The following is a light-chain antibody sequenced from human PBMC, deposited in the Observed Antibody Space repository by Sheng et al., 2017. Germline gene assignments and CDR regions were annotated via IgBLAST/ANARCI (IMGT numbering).Light chain of an antibody. CDR2: GAS. J-gene: IGKJ4*01. CDR1: QRVSSSY. V-gene: IGKV3-20*01. Sequence: IVLTQSPGTLSLSPGERATLSCRASQRVSSSYLAWYQQKPGQAPRLLIYGASSRATGIPDRFSGSGSGTDFTLTINRLEPEDFAVYYCQQYGSSPLTFGGGTKVEIK. CDR3: QQYGSSPLT.